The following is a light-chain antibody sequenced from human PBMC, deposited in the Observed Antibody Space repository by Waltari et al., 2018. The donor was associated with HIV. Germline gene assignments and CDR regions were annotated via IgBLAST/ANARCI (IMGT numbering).Light chain of an antibody. CDR3: ASYVGYNTVV. CDR2: EVS. J-gene: IGLJ2*01. V-gene: IGLV2-8*01. CDR1: SIDIGCYNY. Sequence: QSALTQPPSASGSPGQSVTISCTGTSIDIGCYNYVSWYQQHPGKVPKLMIYEVSKRPSGVPHRFSGSKSGNTASLTVSGLQPEDEADYFCASYVGYNTVVFGGGTKLTVL.